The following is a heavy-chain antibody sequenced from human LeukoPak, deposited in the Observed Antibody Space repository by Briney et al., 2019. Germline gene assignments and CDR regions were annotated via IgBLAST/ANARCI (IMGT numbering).Heavy chain of an antibody. CDR3: ARGPIELWIHNGMDV. CDR1: GFTLGDHA. D-gene: IGHD3-16*01. Sequence: PGRSLRLSCRGSGFTLGDHAMSWGRPPPGEGLEWVGFIRSNFYRATTEYAASVQGRFTLSRDDSKNIVYLQMNSLKIEDTAVYYCARGPIELWIHNGMDVWGQGTTVTVSS. CDR2: IRSNFYRATT. V-gene: IGHV3-49*04. J-gene: IGHJ6*02.